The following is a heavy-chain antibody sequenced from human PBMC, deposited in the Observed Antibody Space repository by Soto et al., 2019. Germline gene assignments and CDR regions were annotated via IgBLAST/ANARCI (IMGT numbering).Heavy chain of an antibody. CDR1: GGTFSSYA. V-gene: IGHV1-69*01. CDR2: IIPISETT. CDR3: XXXXXXXXXXEIYYYYYYGMDV. J-gene: IGHJ6*02. Sequence: QVQLVQSGAEVKKPGSSVKVSCKASGGTFSSYAISWVRQAPGQGLEWMGGIIPISETTNYAQKFQGRVTITADESXXXXXXXXXXXXXXXXXXXXXXXXXXXXXXXEIYYYYYYGMDVWGQGTTVTVSS.